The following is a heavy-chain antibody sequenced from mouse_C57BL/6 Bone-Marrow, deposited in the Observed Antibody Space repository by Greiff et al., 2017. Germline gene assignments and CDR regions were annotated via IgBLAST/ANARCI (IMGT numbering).Heavy chain of an antibody. V-gene: IGHV1-15*01. CDR1: GYTFTDYE. CDR3: TRPYENFDY. J-gene: IGHJ2*01. CDR2: IDPETGGS. Sequence: VQLQQSGAELVRPGASVTLSCKASGYTFTDYEMHWVKQTPVHGLEWIGAIDPETGGSAYNQKFKGKAILTADKSSSTAYMELRILTSEDSAVYYCTRPYENFDYWGQGTTLTVSS. D-gene: IGHD2-3*01.